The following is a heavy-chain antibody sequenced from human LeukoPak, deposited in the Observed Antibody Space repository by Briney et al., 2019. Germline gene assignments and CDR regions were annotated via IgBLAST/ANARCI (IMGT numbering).Heavy chain of an antibody. Sequence: GGSLRLSCAASGFTFSSYTMNWVRQAPGKGLEWVSSIAGSSGYISYADSVKGRFTISRDNAKKSLYLQMSSLTGEDTAVYYCARDMQLSTWGRGTMVPVSS. CDR2: IAGSSGYI. D-gene: IGHD3-16*02. CDR3: ARDMQLST. V-gene: IGHV3-21*01. J-gene: IGHJ3*01. CDR1: GFTFSSYT.